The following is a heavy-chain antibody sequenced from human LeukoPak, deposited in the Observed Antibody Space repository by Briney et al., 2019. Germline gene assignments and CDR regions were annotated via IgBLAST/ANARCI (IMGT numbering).Heavy chain of an antibody. CDR3: ARDDGRYDFWSGYYLGYGMDV. V-gene: IGHV1-3*01. J-gene: IGHJ6*02. Sequence: ASVKVSCKASGYTFTSYAMHWVRQAPGQRLEWMGWINAGNGNTKYSQKFQGRVTITRDTSASTAYMELSSLRSEDTAVYYCARDDGRYDFWSGYYLGYGMDVWGQGTTVTVSS. CDR1: GYTFTSYA. D-gene: IGHD3-3*01. CDR2: INAGNGNT.